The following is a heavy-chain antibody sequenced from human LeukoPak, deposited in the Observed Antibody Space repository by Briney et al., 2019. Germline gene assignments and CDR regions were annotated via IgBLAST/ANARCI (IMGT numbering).Heavy chain of an antibody. J-gene: IGHJ2*01. D-gene: IGHD3-10*01. CDR1: GGSISSGGYY. CDR3: ARDMSMTGEGYFDL. V-gene: IGHV4-31*03. CDR2: IYYSGST. Sequence: PSQTLSLTCTVSGGSISSGGYYWSWIRQHPGKGLEWIGYIYYSGSTYYNPSLKSRVTISVDTSKNQFSLKLSSVTAADTAVYYCARDMSMTGEGYFDLWGRGTLVSVSS.